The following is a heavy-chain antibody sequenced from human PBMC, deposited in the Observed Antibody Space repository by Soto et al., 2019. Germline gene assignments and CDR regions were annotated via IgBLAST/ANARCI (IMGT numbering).Heavy chain of an antibody. CDR3: ARVPCPFDFYYGMDV. J-gene: IGHJ6*02. CDR2: IFSTGTT. Sequence: SETLSLTCTVSGDSIGSGNKYWSWIRQAPGKGLEGIGYIFSTGTTDYNPSLKSRLTMSLDTSQNQFSLKLNSVTAADTTVYFCARVPCPFDFYYGMDVWGQGTTVTVSS. V-gene: IGHV4-30-4*02. D-gene: IGHD3-16*01. CDR1: GDSIGSGNKY.